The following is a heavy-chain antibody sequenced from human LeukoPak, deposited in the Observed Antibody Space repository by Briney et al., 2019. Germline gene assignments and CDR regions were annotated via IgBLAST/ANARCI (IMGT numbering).Heavy chain of an antibody. Sequence: GGSLRLSCAASGFTFSSYGMHWVRQAPGKGLEWVAVISYDGSNKYYADSVKGRLTISRDNSKNTLYLQMNSLRAEDTAVYYCAKAYYYDTPTAGFDYWGQGTLVTVSS. V-gene: IGHV3-30*18. CDR2: ISYDGSNK. CDR1: GFTFSSYG. J-gene: IGHJ4*02. CDR3: AKAYYYDTPTAGFDY. D-gene: IGHD3-22*01.